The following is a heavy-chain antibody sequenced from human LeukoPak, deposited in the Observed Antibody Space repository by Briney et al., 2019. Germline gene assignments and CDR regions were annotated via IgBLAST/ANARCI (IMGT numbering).Heavy chain of an antibody. CDR2: ISGNNDNP. J-gene: IGHJ4*02. Sequence: ASVKVSCKTSGYTFSNFGINWVRQAPGQGLEWMGWISGNNDNPNYGQKFQGRLTVTTDSSTSTAYMELRNLRFDDTAVYYCARDGTSPDDYWGQGTLVTVSS. V-gene: IGHV1-18*01. D-gene: IGHD1-14*01. CDR3: ARDGTSPDDY. CDR1: GYTFSNFG.